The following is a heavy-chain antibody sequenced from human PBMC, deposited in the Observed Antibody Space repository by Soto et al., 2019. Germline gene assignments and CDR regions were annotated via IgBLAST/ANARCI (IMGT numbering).Heavy chain of an antibody. V-gene: IGHV1-8*01. CDR3: ARFVRHQLPAIDY. CDR2: MNPSSGYT. Sequence: ASVKVSCKASGYTFTDYDINWVRQATGQGLEWMGWMNPSSGYTGYAQKFQGRVTMTWDTSISTAYMELSSLTSADTAVYYCARFVRHQLPAIDYWGQGALVTVSS. J-gene: IGHJ4*02. D-gene: IGHD2-15*01. CDR1: GYTFTDYD.